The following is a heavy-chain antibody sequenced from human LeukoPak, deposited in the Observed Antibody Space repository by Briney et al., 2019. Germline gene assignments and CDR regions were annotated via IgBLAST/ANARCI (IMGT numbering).Heavy chain of an antibody. CDR1: GYTFTSYG. J-gene: IGHJ6*03. V-gene: IGHV1-18*01. Sequence: ASVKVSCKPSGYTFTSYGNSWVRQAPGQGLEWIGWISAYNGNTNYAQKLQGRVTMTPDTSTSTAHMELRSLRSDDTAVYYCARDTPNYYMHVWGKGTTVTVSS. CDR2: ISAYNGNT. CDR3: ARDTPNYYMHV.